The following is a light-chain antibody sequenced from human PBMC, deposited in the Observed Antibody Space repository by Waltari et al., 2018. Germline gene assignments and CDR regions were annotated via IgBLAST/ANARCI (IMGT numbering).Light chain of an antibody. CDR2: WAS. CDR3: QQYFSSPLT. CDR1: QSVFSTSNSKNY. V-gene: IGKV4-1*01. Sequence: DIVITQSTDSMAVSLGEWATINCRSSQSVFSTSNSKNYLAWYQQKPGQPPKVLFYWASTREAGVPDRFSGSGSGTDFTLTISSLQAEDVAIYHCQQYFSSPLTFGGGTKVEIK. J-gene: IGKJ4*01.